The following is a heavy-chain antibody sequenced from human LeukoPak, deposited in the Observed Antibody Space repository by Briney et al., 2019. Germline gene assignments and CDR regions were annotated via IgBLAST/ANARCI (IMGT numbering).Heavy chain of an antibody. CDR1: GFTFRSHS. Sequence: GGSLRLSCAASGFTFRSHSMHWVRQAPGKGLEWAAVIWYDGSKEYYADSAKGRFTVSRDNSKNTLYLQMNSLRADDTAVYYCARITGNYYEIDYWGQGTLVTVSS. D-gene: IGHD3-22*01. V-gene: IGHV3-33*01. CDR2: IWYDGSKE. J-gene: IGHJ4*02. CDR3: ARITGNYYEIDY.